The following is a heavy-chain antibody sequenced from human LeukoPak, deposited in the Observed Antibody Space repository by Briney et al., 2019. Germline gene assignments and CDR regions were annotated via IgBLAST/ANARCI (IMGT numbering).Heavy chain of an antibody. CDR3: ATGRSCTTCYLPDY. CDR2: ISGSGGST. J-gene: IGHJ4*02. D-gene: IGHD2-2*01. Sequence: GGSLRLSCAASGFTFNSYAMSWVRQAPGKGLEWVSAISGSGGSTYYADSVKGRFTISRDNSKNTLYLQMNSLRAEDTAVYHCATGRSCTTCYLPDYWGQGTLVTASS. V-gene: IGHV3-23*01. CDR1: GFTFNSYA.